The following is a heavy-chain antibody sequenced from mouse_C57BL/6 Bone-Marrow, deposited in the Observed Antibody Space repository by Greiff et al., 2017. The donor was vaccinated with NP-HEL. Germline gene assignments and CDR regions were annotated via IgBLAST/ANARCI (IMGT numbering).Heavy chain of an antibody. J-gene: IGHJ2*01. V-gene: IGHV1-69*01. CDR1: GYTFTSYW. Sequence: VQLQQPGAELVMPGASVKLSCKASGYTFTSYWMHWVKQRPGQGLEWIGEIDPSDSYTNYNQKFKGKSTLTVDKSSSTAYMQLSSLTSEDSAVYYCARELGPFFDYWGQGTTLTGSS. CDR2: IDPSDSYT. CDR3: ARELGPFFDY. D-gene: IGHD4-1*01.